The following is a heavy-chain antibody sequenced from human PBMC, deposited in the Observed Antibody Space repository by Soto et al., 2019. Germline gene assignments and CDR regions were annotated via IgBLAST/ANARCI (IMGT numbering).Heavy chain of an antibody. CDR1: GFTFSDYS. D-gene: IGHD2-15*01. Sequence: QVQLVESGGGSVKPGGSLRLSCVASGFTFSDYSMSWIRQAAGKGLEWLSYISSRNTIYYAESVKGRFTISRDNAKNSMYLQMNSLTAEDTAVYYCARDYLATYQRYCSGGTCPIGYWGQGTLVTVSS. CDR3: ARDYLATYQRYCSGGTCPIGY. CDR2: ISSRNTI. V-gene: IGHV3-11*01. J-gene: IGHJ4*02.